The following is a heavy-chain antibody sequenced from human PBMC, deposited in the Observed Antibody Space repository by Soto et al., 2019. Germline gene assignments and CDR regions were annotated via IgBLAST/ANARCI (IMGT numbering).Heavy chain of an antibody. Sequence: GGSLRLSCAASGFTFSSYSMSWVRQAPGKGLEWVANIKQDGSEKYYVDSVKGRFTISRDNAKNSLYLQMNSLRAEDTAVYYCAKRPRALLTFDYWGQGTLVTVSS. D-gene: IGHD1-26*01. J-gene: IGHJ4*02. CDR3: AKRPRALLTFDY. CDR2: IKQDGSEK. V-gene: IGHV3-7*05. CDR1: GFTFSSYS.